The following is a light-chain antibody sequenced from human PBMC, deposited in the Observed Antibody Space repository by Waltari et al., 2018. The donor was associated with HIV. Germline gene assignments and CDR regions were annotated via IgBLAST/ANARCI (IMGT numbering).Light chain of an antibody. J-gene: IGLJ2*01. CDR3: SSYAGSNNLV. CDR2: EVS. V-gene: IGLV2-8*01. Sequence: QSALPQPPSASGSPGQSVTISCTGTSSDVGAYNYFSWYQQHPGKAPKRVIYEVSKRPSGVPDRFSGSKAGNTASLTVSGLQAEDEADYYCSSYAGSNNLVFGGGTKLTVL. CDR1: SSDVGAYNY.